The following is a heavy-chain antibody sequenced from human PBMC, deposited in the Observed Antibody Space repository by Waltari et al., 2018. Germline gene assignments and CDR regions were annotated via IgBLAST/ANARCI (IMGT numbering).Heavy chain of an antibody. Sequence: QVQLQESGPGLVKPSETLSLTCAVSGYSISSGYYWGWIRQPPGKGLEWIGSIYHSGSTYYNPSLKSRVTISVDTSKNQFSLKLSSVTAADTAVYYCARFIAAAGNDYWGQGTLVTVSS. D-gene: IGHD6-13*01. J-gene: IGHJ4*02. CDR3: ARFIAAAGNDY. CDR1: GYSISSGYY. V-gene: IGHV4-38-2*01. CDR2: IYHSGST.